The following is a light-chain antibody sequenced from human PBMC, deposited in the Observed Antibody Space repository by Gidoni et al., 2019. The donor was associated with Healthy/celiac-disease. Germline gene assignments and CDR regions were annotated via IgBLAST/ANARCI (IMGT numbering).Light chain of an antibody. Sequence: SYLAWYQLKPGQAHRLLIYDASNGATGIPAKFSGSGSGTDFTLTISNLEPEDFAVYYCQQPSNWPFALTFGGGTKVEIK. J-gene: IGKJ4*01. CDR3: QQPSNWPFALT. CDR2: DAS. V-gene: IGKV3-11*01. CDR1: SY.